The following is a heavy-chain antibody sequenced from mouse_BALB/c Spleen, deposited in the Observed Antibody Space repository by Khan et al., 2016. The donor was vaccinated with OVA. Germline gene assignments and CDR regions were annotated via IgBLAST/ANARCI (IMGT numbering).Heavy chain of an antibody. V-gene: IGHV1-7*01. Sequence: VQLQQSGAELAKPGASVKMSCTASGYTFTTYWIHWIKQRPGQGLEWLGYINPSNGYTEYHTNFKDKATLTADASSGTAYMHLNSLTSADSADDYCARRGLYGLIDYWGQGTLVTVSA. J-gene: IGHJ3*01. CDR2: INPSNGYT. CDR1: GYTFTTYW. CDR3: ARRGLYGLIDY. D-gene: IGHD2-10*02.